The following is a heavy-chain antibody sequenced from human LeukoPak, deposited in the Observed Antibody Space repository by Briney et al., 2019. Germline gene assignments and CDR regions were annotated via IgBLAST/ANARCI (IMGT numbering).Heavy chain of an antibody. V-gene: IGHV4-59*12. CDR3: ARVDSGYEGYYYYYMDV. CDR1: GGSISNYY. J-gene: IGHJ6*03. Sequence: SETLSLTCTVSGGSISNYYWSWIRQPPGKGLEWIGYIYYSGSTNYNPSLKSRVTISVDTSKNQFSLKLSSVTAADTAVYYCARVDSGYEGYYYYYMDVWGKGTTVTVSS. CDR2: IYYSGST. D-gene: IGHD5-12*01.